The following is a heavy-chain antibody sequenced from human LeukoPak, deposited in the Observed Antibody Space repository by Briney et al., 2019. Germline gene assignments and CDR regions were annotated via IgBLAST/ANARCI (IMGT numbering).Heavy chain of an antibody. CDR1: GYSFTSYW. D-gene: IGHD3-3*01. J-gene: IGHJ3*02. CDR3: ARHNPRITIFGVVIEDAFDI. CDR2: IYPGDSDT. Sequence: GESLKISCKGSGYSFTSYWIGWVRQLPGKGLEWMGIIYPGDSDTRYSPSFQGQVTISADKSISTAYLQWSSLKASDTAMYYCARHNPRITIFGVVIEDAFDIWGQGTMVTVSS. V-gene: IGHV5-51*01.